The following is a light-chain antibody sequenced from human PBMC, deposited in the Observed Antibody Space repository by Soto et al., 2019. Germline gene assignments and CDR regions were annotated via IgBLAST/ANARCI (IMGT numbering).Light chain of an antibody. V-gene: IGKV1-39*01. J-gene: IGKJ1*01. CDR3: QQSYSSPPT. CDR1: QSISNH. Sequence: DIQMIQSPYSLSASVEDRVIITCAASQSISNHLHWYQQKPGKAPTLLIFAASSLQSGVPSRFSGSRSGPDFTLTISSLQPEDFATYYCQQSYSSPPTFGQGTKVDIK. CDR2: AAS.